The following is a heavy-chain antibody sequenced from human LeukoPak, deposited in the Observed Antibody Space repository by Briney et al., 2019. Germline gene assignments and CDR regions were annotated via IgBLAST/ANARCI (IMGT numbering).Heavy chain of an antibody. Sequence: ASVKVSCKASGYTFTTYGINWVRQAPGQGLEWLGWISTYNGNTNFAQRVQGRVTMTTDTSTSTAYMELRSLTSDDTAVYYCSRDNIIRGAFDYWGQGTLVRVSS. D-gene: IGHD3-10*01. CDR2: ISTYNGNT. CDR3: SRDNIIRGAFDY. V-gene: IGHV1-18*01. CDR1: GYTFTTYG. J-gene: IGHJ4*02.